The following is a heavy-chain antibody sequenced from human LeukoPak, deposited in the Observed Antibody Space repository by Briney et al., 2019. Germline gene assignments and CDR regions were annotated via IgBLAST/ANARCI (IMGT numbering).Heavy chain of an antibody. V-gene: IGHV3-23*01. J-gene: IGHJ4*02. CDR1: GFTFSSYA. CDR3: AKSGSGSYLYSSVTHYFDY. CDR2: ISGSGGST. Sequence: GGSLRLSCAASGFTFSSYAMSWVRQAPGKGLEWVSAISGSGGSTYYADSVKGRFTISRDNSKNTLYLQMNSLRAEDTAVYYCAKSGSGSYLYSSVTHYFDYWGQGTLVTVSS. D-gene: IGHD1-26*01.